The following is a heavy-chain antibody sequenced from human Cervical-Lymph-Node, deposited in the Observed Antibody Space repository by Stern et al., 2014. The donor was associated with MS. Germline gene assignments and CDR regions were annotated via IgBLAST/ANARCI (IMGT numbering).Heavy chain of an antibody. D-gene: IGHD6-13*01. V-gene: IGHV1-69*09. CDR1: GGTFSNS. CDR3: ARTRPGYGSDWSDAFDV. Sequence: VQLVQSGAEVKKPGSSVKVSCKASGGTFSNSISWVRQAPGQGLERMGRIIPNAGIANYAQKLQGRATITADKSTSTAYMELSSLRSDDTAVYYCARTRPGYGSDWSDAFDVWGQGTLVTVSS. CDR2: IIPNAGIA. J-gene: IGHJ3*01.